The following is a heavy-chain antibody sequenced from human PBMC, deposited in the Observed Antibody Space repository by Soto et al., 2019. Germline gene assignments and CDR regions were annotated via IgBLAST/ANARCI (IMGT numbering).Heavy chain of an antibody. V-gene: IGHV2-5*02. J-gene: IGHJ4*02. Sequence: QITLNESGPTLVKPTQTLTLACTFSGFSFSTSQVGVGWIRQPPGKAQEWLAFIYWDDDKRYSPSLRSRLTITKDTSKTQVVLTMTNMDPMDTATYYCAHRPGGYRSGWDNGYFDYWGRGGLVTVYS. CDR2: IYWDDDK. D-gene: IGHD6-19*01. CDR1: GFSFSTSQVG. CDR3: AHRPGGYRSGWDNGYFDY.